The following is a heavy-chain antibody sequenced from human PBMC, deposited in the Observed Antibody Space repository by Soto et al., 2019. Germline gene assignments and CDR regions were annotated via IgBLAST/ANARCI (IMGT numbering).Heavy chain of an antibody. CDR1: GGTFSSYA. CDR2: IIPIFGTA. D-gene: IGHD3-22*01. V-gene: IGHV1-69*06. Sequence: GASVKVSCKASGGTFSSYAISWVRQAPGQGLEWMGGIIPIFGTANYAQKFQGRVTTTADKSTSTAYMELSSLRSEDTAVYYCARTQYSSYDSSGYYFDYWGQGTLVTVSS. CDR3: ARTQYSSYDSSGYYFDY. J-gene: IGHJ4*02.